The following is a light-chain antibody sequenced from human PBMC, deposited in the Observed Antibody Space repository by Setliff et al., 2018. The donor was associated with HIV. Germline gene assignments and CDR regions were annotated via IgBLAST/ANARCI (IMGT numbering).Light chain of an antibody. Sequence: VLAQPRSVSGSPGQSVTISCTGTSSDVGGYNYVSWYQQHPGKAPKLMIYDVNKRPSGVPDRFSGSKSGKMASLTISGLQAEDEADYYCCSYAGSSYVFGTGTKVTVL. J-gene: IGLJ1*01. CDR2: DVN. CDR1: SSDVGGYNY. CDR3: CSYAGSSYV. V-gene: IGLV2-11*01.